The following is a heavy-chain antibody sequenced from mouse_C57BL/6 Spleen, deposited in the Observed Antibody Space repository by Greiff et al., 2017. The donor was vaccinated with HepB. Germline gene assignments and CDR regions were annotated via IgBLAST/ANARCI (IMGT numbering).Heavy chain of an antibody. CDR3: ARRGGIYYGNYDAMDY. CDR2: ISSGSSTI. Sequence: EVQLQESGGGLVKPGGSLKLSCAASGFTFSDYGMHWVRQAPEKGLEWVAYISSGSSTIYYADTVKGRFTISRDNAKNTLFLQMTSLRSEDTAMYYCARRGGIYYGNYDAMDYWGQGTSVTVSS. D-gene: IGHD2-1*01. CDR1: GFTFSDYG. V-gene: IGHV5-17*01. J-gene: IGHJ4*01.